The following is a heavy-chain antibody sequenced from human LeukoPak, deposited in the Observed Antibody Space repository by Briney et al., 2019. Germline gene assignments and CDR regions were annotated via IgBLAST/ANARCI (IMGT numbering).Heavy chain of an antibody. CDR1: GGSISSGSYY. V-gene: IGHV4-39*07. J-gene: IGHJ3*02. CDR3: ARYGLLNISEINGFDI. CDR2: INHSGST. Sequence: PSQTLSLTCTVSGGSISSGSYYWSWIRQPPGKGLEWIGEINHSGSTNYNLSLKSRVTISGDTSKNQFSLKLTSVTAADTAVYYCARYGLLNISEINGFDIWGQGTMVTVSS. D-gene: IGHD2/OR15-2a*01.